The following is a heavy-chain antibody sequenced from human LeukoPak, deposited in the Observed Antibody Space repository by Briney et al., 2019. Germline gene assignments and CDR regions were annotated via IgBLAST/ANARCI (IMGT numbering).Heavy chain of an antibody. D-gene: IGHD5-12*01. CDR2: IIPIFGTA. CDR3: ARVGDIVATKHNYYFDY. Sequence: SVKVSYKASGGTFSSYAISWVRQAPGQGLEWMGGIIPIFGTANYAQKFQGRVMITADESTSTAYMELSSLRSEDTAVYYCARVGDIVATKHNYYFDYWGQGTLVTVSS. CDR1: GGTFSSYA. V-gene: IGHV1-69*13. J-gene: IGHJ4*02.